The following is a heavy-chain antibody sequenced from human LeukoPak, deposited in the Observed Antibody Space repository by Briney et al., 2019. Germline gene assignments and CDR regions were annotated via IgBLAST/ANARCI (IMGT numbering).Heavy chain of an antibody. CDR2: INPNSGGT. CDR3: ARDIRLQSYYFDY. CDR1: GYTFTGYY. V-gene: IGHV1-2*02. D-gene: IGHD4-4*01. Sequence: ASVKVSCKASGYTFTGYYMHWVRQAPGQGLEWMGWINPNSGGTNYAQKFQGRVTMTRDTSISAAYMELSRLRSDDTAVYYCARDIRLQSYYFDYWGQGTLVTVSS. J-gene: IGHJ4*02.